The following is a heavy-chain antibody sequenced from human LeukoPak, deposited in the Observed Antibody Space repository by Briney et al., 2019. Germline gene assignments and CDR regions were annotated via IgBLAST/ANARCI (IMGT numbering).Heavy chain of an antibody. D-gene: IGHD3-22*01. J-gene: IGHJ6*02. CDR3: AGHRYDSSGYYPYYYGMDV. V-gene: IGHV5-10-1*01. Sequence: GESLKISCKGSGYSFTSYWISWVRQMPGKGLEWMGRIDPSDSYTNYSPSFQGHVTISADKSISTAYLQWSSLKASDTAMYYCAGHRYDSSGYYPYYYGMDVWGQGTTVTVSS. CDR1: GYSFTSYW. CDR2: IDPSDSYT.